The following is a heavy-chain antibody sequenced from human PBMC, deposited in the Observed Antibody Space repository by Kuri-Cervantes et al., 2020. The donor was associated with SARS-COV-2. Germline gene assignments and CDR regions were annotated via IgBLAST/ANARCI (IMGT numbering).Heavy chain of an antibody. CDR1: GFTFSSYG. CDR2: ISYDGSNK. V-gene: IGHV3-30*03. J-gene: IGHJ6*02. Sequence: GGSLRLSCAASGFTFSSYGMHWVRQAPGKGLEWVAVISYDGSNKYYADSVKGRFTISRENAKNSLYLQMNSLRAEDSAVYYCARDRGSGYGMDVWGQGTTVTVSS. D-gene: IGHD6-19*01. CDR3: ARDRGSGYGMDV.